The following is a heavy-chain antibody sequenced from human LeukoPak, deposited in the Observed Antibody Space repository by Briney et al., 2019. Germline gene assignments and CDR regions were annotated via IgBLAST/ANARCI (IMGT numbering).Heavy chain of an antibody. Sequence: PWESLSLTCTVSGVSISSYDWSWIRQAPGKGLEWIGYPHSSGTTNYNPSLMSRLTISLDTTNNQFSLKLSSVTAADTAVYYCARIVPNTEMVTSLDNWGQGTLVTVSS. J-gene: IGHJ4*02. V-gene: IGHV4-59*01. D-gene: IGHD5-24*01. CDR3: ARIVPNTEMVTSLDN. CDR2: PHSSGTT. CDR1: GVSISSYD.